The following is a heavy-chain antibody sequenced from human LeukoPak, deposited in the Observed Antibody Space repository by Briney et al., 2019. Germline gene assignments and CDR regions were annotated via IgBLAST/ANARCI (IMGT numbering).Heavy chain of an antibody. CDR3: ARGGLWYDYVWGSYRFDY. J-gene: IGHJ4*02. D-gene: IGHD3-16*02. V-gene: IGHV1-18*01. Sequence: ASVKVSCKASGYTFTSYGISWVRQAPGQGLEWMGWISAYNGNTNYAQKLQGRVTMTTDTSTSTAYMELRSLRSDDTAVYYCARGGLWYDYVWGSYRFDYWGQGTLVTVSS. CDR2: ISAYNGNT. CDR1: GYTFTSYG.